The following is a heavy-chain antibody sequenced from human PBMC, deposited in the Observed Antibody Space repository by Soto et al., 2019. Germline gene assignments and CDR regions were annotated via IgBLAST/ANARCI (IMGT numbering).Heavy chain of an antibody. CDR2: ISAYNGNT. D-gene: IGHD3-22*01. Sequence: ASVKVSCKASGYTFTSYGISWVRQAPGQGLEWMGWISAYNGNTNYAQKLQGRVTMTTDTSTSTAYMELRSLRSDDTAVYYCARIGPGYYDSSGYYYQYFDYWGQGTLVTVSS. CDR1: GYTFTSYG. CDR3: ARIGPGYYDSSGYYYQYFDY. J-gene: IGHJ4*02. V-gene: IGHV1-18*01.